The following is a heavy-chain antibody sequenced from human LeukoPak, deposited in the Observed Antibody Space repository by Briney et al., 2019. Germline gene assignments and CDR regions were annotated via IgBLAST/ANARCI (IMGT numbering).Heavy chain of an antibody. J-gene: IGHJ4*02. D-gene: IGHD4-17*01. Sequence: QPGGSLRLSCAASGFTFSSYWMSWVRQAPGKGLEWVANIKQDGSEKYYVDSVKGRFTISRDNAKNSLYLQMNSLRAEDTAVYYCARERRGGVYGDYEVDFDYWGQGTLVTVSS. CDR3: ARERRGGVYGDYEVDFDY. CDR2: IKQDGSEK. CDR1: GFTFSSYW. V-gene: IGHV3-7*01.